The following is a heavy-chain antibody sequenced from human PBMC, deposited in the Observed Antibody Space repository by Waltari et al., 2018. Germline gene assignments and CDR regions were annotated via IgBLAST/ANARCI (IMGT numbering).Heavy chain of an antibody. J-gene: IGHJ4*02. CDR1: GGSFSGYY. Sequence: QVQLQQWGAGLLKPSETLSLTCAVYGGSFSGYYWSWIRQPPGKGLEWIGEINHSGSTNYTPSRKSRVTISVDTSKNQFSLKLSSVTAADTAVYYCARRPGYCSSTSCSVDYWGQGTLVTVSS. CDR2: INHSGST. CDR3: ARRPGYCSSTSCSVDY. V-gene: IGHV4-34*01. D-gene: IGHD2-2*01.